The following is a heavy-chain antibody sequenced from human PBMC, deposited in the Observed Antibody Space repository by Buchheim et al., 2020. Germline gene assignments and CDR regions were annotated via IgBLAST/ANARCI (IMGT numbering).Heavy chain of an antibody. CDR1: GFTFSSYG. J-gene: IGHJ5*02. V-gene: IGHV3-33*06. D-gene: IGHD2-2*01. Sequence: QVQLVESGGGVVQPGRSLRLSCAASGFTFSSYGMHWVRQAPGKGLEWVAVIWYDGSNKYYADSVKGRFTISRDNSKNTLYLQMNSLRAEDTAVYYCAKDDCSSTSCYDNWFDPWGQGTL. CDR3: AKDDCSSTSCYDNWFDP. CDR2: IWYDGSNK.